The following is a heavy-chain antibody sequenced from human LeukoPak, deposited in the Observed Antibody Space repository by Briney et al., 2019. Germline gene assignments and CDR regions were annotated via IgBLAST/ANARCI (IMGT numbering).Heavy chain of an antibody. V-gene: IGHV4-31*03. CDR1: GGSISSGGYY. CDR2: IYYSGST. Sequence: SETLSLTCTVSGGSISSGGYYWSWIRQHLGKGLEWIGYIYYSGSTYYNPSLKSRVTISVDTSKNQFSLKLSSVTAADTAVYYCAREDYGDYGPGVYWGQGTLVTVSS. CDR3: AREDYGDYGPGVY. J-gene: IGHJ4*02. D-gene: IGHD4-17*01.